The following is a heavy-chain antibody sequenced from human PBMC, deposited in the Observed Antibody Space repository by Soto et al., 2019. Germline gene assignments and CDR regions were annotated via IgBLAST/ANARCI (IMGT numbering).Heavy chain of an antibody. V-gene: IGHV1-46*01. D-gene: IGHD2-21*02. Sequence: QVQLVQSRTEVKKPGASVKISCKASGYTFTGYYIYWVRQAPGQGLEFMGAINSGGGNTDYAQKFQGRVTVTRDTSTSTVYMELTSLRSDDTAVYYCAGGNCAGDCYFDYWGQGTLVTVSS. J-gene: IGHJ4*02. CDR3: AGGNCAGDCYFDY. CDR2: INSGGGNT. CDR1: GYTFTGYY.